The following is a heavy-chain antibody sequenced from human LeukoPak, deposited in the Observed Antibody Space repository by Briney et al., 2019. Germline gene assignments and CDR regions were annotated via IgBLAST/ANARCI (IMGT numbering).Heavy chain of an antibody. V-gene: IGHV3-74*01. J-gene: IGHJ6*04. CDR2: INSDGSST. Sequence: GGSLRLSCAASGFTFSSYWMHWVRQAPGKGLVWVSRINSDGSSTSYADSVKGRFTISRDNAKNTLYLQMNSLKTEDTAVYYCTTYYNYCSSTSCYPLDVWGKGTTVTVSS. CDR3: TTYYNYCSSTSCYPLDV. D-gene: IGHD2-2*01. CDR1: GFTFSSYW.